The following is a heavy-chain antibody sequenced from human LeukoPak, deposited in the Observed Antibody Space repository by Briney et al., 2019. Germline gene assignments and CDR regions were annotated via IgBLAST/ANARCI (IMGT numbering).Heavy chain of an antibody. Sequence: PSETLSLTCTVSGGSISSYYWSWIRQPPGTGLEWIGYVYYSGNTKYNPSLKSRVTISVDTSKNQFSLKLSSVTAADTAVYYCARALYSVSEVDSWGQGTLVTVSS. V-gene: IGHV4-59*01. J-gene: IGHJ4*02. CDR2: VYYSGNT. D-gene: IGHD5/OR15-5a*01. CDR1: GGSISSYY. CDR3: ARALYSVSEVDS.